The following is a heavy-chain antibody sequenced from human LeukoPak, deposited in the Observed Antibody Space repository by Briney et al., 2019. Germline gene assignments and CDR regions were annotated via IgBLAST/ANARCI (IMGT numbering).Heavy chain of an antibody. CDR2: INTSGST. V-gene: IGHV4-4*07. D-gene: IGHD6-13*01. CDR1: GGSISSYY. J-gene: IGHJ3*02. CDR3: ARDIEVVAVGSDAFDI. Sequence: SETLSLTCTVSGGSISSYYWSWIRQPAGKGLEWIGRINTSGSTKYNPSLKSRVTISVDTSKNQFSLKLSSVTAADTAVYYCARDIEVVAVGSDAFDIWGQGTMVTVSS.